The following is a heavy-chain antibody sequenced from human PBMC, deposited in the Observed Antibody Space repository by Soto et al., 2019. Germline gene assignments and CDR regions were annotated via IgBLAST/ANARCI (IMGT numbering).Heavy chain of an antibody. CDR1: GFTFDDYA. D-gene: IGHD2-21*02. V-gene: IGHV3-9*01. Sequence: EVQLVESGGGLVQPGRSLRLSCAASGFTFDDYAMHWVRQAPGKGLEWVSGISWNSGSIGYADSVKGRFTISRGNAKNSLSLQMNSLRAEDTALYYCAKDSRDYYYYYYMDVWGKGTTVTVSS. CDR2: ISWNSGSI. J-gene: IGHJ6*03. CDR3: AKDSRDYYYYYYMDV.